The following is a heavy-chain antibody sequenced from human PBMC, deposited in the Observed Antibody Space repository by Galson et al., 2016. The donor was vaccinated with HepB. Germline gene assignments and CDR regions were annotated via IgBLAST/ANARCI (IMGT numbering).Heavy chain of an antibody. CDR3: SRRATIFGGGDALDYGVDV. CDR2: ISYSGST. J-gene: IGHJ6*02. Sequence: TLSLTCTVSGGSISSGDYYWSWIRQPPGKGLEWIGYISYSGSTYYNPSLKSRLTISVDTSKNQFSLKLSSVTAADTAVYHGSRRATIFGGGDALDYGVDVWGQGTTVTVSS. D-gene: IGHD3-3*01. V-gene: IGHV4-30-4*01. CDR1: GGSISSGDYY.